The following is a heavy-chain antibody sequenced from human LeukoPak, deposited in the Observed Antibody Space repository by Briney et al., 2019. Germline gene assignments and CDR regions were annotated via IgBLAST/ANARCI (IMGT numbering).Heavy chain of an antibody. J-gene: IGHJ6*04. CDR2: MHSVGTT. CDR1: AFAFSSYY. CDR3: ARDGSSGRGYYYYYGMDV. V-gene: IGHV3-53*01. Sequence: GGSLRLSCEASAFAFSSYYMHWVRQAPGKGLEWVSIMHSVGTTYYADSVKGRFTFSRDNSKNTLYLQMNNLRAEDTAVYYCARDGSSGRGYYYYYGMDVWGEGTTVTVSS. D-gene: IGHD1-26*01.